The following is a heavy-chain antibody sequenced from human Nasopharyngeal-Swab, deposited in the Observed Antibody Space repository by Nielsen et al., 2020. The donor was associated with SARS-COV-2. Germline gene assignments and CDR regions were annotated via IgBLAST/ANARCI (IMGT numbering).Heavy chain of an antibody. Sequence: GESLKISCAASGFTFRSYAISWVRQAPGKGLEWVSVISGSDHTTYYADSVKGRFTISRDNSKNTVNLQMNSLRVEDTAIYYCAKGWGGSYVDAFDIWGQGTMVTVSS. V-gene: IGHV3-23*01. CDR2: ISGSDHTT. J-gene: IGHJ3*02. CDR3: AKGWGGSYVDAFDI. D-gene: IGHD1-26*01. CDR1: GFTFRSYA.